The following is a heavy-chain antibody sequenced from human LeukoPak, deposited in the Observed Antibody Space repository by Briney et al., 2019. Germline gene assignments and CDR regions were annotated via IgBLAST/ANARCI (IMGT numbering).Heavy chain of an antibody. V-gene: IGHV4-59*01. Sequence: SETLSLTCTVSGGSISSYYWSWIRQPPGKGLEWIGYIYYSGSTNYNPSLKSRVTISVDTSKNQFSLKLSSVTAADTAMYYCARDVGWGDFDYWGQGTLVTVSS. CDR3: ARDVGWGDFDY. D-gene: IGHD6-19*01. CDR2: IYYSGST. J-gene: IGHJ4*02. CDR1: GGSISSYY.